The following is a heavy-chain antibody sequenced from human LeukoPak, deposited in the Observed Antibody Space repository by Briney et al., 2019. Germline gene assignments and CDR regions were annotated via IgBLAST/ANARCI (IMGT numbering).Heavy chain of an antibody. Sequence: SETLSLTCIVPGGSISSTSYQWGWIRQPPGKGLEWIGSIYYSGSTYYNPSLKSRVTISVDTSKNQFSLKLSSVTAADTAVYCCARLCYDSSNYYSHFDYWGQGTLVTVSS. J-gene: IGHJ4*02. CDR3: ARLCYDSSNYYSHFDY. D-gene: IGHD3-22*01. CDR1: GGSISSTSYQ. CDR2: IYYSGST. V-gene: IGHV4-39*01.